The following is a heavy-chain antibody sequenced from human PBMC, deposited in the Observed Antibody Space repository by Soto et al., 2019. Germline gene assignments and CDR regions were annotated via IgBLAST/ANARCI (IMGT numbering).Heavy chain of an antibody. CDR2: IYPGDSDT. V-gene: IGHV5-51*01. CDR1: GDSFSNYW. Sequence: PGESLKISCKGSGDSFSNYWIAWVRQMPGKGLEWMGIIYPGDSDTRYSPSFQGQVTISVDKSITTAYLQWSSLKASDTAMYYCARHLAVAGGTIYHGMDVWGHGTTVTVS. CDR3: ARHLAVAGGTIYHGMDV. J-gene: IGHJ6*02. D-gene: IGHD6-19*01.